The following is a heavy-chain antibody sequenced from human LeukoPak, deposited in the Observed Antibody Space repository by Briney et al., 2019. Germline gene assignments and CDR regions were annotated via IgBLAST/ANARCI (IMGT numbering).Heavy chain of an antibody. CDR1: GFTFSSYW. CDR2: VKQDGREE. V-gene: IGHV3-7*04. Sequence: GGSLRLSCEASGFTFSSYWMSWVRPAPGKGLWWVANVKQDGREEHYVDSVKGRVTITRDNAKNSLYLQMNSLRAEDTVVYYCAREVYSSSWYWFDPWGQGTLVTVYS. J-gene: IGHJ5*02. D-gene: IGHD6-13*01. CDR3: AREVYSSSWYWFDP.